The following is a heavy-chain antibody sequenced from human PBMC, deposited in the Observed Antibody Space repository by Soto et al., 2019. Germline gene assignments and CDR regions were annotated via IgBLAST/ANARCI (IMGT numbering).Heavy chain of an antibody. CDR3: AKDNELYCTNGVCYTADYFQH. V-gene: IGHV3-23*01. CDR1: GFTFSSYA. Sequence: GSLRLSCAASGFTFSSYAMSLVRQAPGTELEWVSAISGSGGSTYYADSVKGRFTISRDNSKNTLYLQMNSLRAEDTAVYYCAKDNELYCTNGVCYTADYFQHWGQGTLVTVSS. D-gene: IGHD2-8*01. CDR2: ISGSGGST. J-gene: IGHJ1*01.